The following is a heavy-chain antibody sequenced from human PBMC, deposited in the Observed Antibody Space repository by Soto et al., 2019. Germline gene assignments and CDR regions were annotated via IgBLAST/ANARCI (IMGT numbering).Heavy chain of an antibody. Sequence: GGSLRLSCAASGGTFSSYALTWVRQAPGKGLEWVSVISTSGGSTYYADSVKGRFTISRDNSKNTLYLQMNSPRAEDTAVYYCAKREPTYDYWGQGTLVTVSS. J-gene: IGHJ4*02. V-gene: IGHV3-23*01. CDR2: ISTSGGST. CDR3: AKREPTYDY. CDR1: GGTFSSYA. D-gene: IGHD1-26*01.